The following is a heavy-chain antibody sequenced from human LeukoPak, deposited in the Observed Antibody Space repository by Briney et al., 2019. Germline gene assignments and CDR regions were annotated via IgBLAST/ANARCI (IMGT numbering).Heavy chain of an antibody. D-gene: IGHD2-2*01. CDR1: GFTFSSYA. J-gene: IGHJ6*03. V-gene: IGHV3-30-3*01. Sequence: PGRSLRLSCAASGFTFSSYAMHWVRQAPGKGLEWVAVISYDGSNKYYADSVKGRFTISRDNSKNTLYLQMNSLRAEDTAVYYCARVGYCSSTSCSNYYYYYYMDVWGKGTTVTDSS. CDR3: ARVGYCSSTSCSNYYYYYYMDV. CDR2: ISYDGSNK.